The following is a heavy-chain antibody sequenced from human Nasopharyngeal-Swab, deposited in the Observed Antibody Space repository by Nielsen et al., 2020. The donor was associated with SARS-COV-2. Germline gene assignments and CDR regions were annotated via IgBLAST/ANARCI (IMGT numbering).Heavy chain of an antibody. J-gene: IGHJ3*02. Sequence: GESLKISCAASGFTFSSYAMHWVRQAPGKGLEYVSAISSNGGSTYYANSVKGRFTISRANSKNTLYLQMGSLRAEDMAVYYCARTRRATVTTGAFDIWGQGTMVTVSS. CDR1: GFTFSSYA. CDR3: ARTRRATVTTGAFDI. V-gene: IGHV3-64*01. CDR2: ISSNGGST. D-gene: IGHD4-11*01.